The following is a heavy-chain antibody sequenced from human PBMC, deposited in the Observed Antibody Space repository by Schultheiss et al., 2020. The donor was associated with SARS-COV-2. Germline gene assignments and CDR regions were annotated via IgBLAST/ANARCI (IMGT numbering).Heavy chain of an antibody. CDR2: IYYSGST. CDR3: ARRPGTIHYYYMDV. CDR1: GGSISSYY. Sequence: ETLSLTCTVSGGSISSYYWSWIRQPAGKGLEWIGYIYYSGSTNYNPSLKSRVTISVDTSKNQFSLKLSSVTAADTAVYYCARRPGTIHYYYMDVWGKGTTVTVSS. D-gene: IGHD1-7*01. V-gene: IGHV4-59*01. J-gene: IGHJ6*03.